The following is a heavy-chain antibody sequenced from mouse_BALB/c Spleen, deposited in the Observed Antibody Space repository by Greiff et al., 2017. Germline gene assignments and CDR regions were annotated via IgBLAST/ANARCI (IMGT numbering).Heavy chain of an antibody. CDR2: INPGSGGT. CDR3: AREGYDYDVRRDFDY. J-gene: IGHJ2*01. CDR1: GYAFTNYL. Sequence: VQLQQSGAELVRPGTSVKVSCKASGYAFTNYLIEWVKQRPGQGLEWIGVINPGSGGTNYNEKFKGKATLTADKSSSTAYMQLSSLTSDDSAVYFCAREGYDYDVRRDFDYWGQGTTLTVSS. V-gene: IGHV1-54*01. D-gene: IGHD2-4*01.